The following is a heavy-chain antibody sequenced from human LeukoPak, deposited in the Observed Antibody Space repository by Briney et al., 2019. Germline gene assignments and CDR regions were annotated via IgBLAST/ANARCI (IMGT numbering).Heavy chain of an antibody. CDR3: ARGGPAAGRFDY. CDR2: LSAGSTNA. V-gene: IGHV3-23*01. Sequence: GGSLRLSCAASGFTFSTSVMSWVRQAPGEGLEWVSSLSAGSTNAYHADSVKGRFTISRDNSKDTVYLEMNSLRADDTAVYYCARGGPAAGRFDYWGQGTLVTVSS. CDR1: GFTFSTSV. J-gene: IGHJ4*02. D-gene: IGHD6-13*01.